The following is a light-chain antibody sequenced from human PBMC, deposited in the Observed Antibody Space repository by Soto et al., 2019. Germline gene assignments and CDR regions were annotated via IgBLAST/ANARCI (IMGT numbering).Light chain of an antibody. Sequence: QSVLTQPPSVSGAPGQRVTISCTGTSSNIGAGFDVHWYQKLPGTAPKLLIFDNTNRPSGVPDRFSASRSGTSASLAITGLQAGDEADDVFQSYDSSLSGAVVFGGGTKLTVL. CDR2: DNT. CDR1: SSNIGAGFD. J-gene: IGLJ2*01. V-gene: IGLV1-40*01. CDR3: QSYDSSLSGAVV.